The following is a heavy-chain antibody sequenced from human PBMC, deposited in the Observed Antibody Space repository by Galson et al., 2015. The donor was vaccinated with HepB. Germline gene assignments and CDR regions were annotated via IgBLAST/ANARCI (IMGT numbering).Heavy chain of an antibody. CDR2: ISAYNGNT. D-gene: IGHD3-9*01. CDR3: ARWGPYYDILTGYSFIYYGMDV. Sequence: SVKVSCKASGYTFTSYGISWVRQAPGQGLEWMGWISAYNGNTNYAQKLQGRVTMTTDTSTGTAYMELRSLRSDDTAVYYCARWGPYYDILTGYSFIYYGMDVWGQGTTVTVSS. CDR1: GYTFTSYG. V-gene: IGHV1-18*04. J-gene: IGHJ6*02.